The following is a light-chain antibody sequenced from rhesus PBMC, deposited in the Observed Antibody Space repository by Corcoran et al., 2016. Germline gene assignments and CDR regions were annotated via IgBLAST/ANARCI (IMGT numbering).Light chain of an antibody. J-gene: IGLJ3*01. Sequence: QAALTQPRSVSGSPGQSVTISCTGTSSDIGGYNYVSWYQQHPGTAPKLMIYEVSKRPSGVSDRFSGSKYGNTASLTISGLQAEDEADYYCSSYACSNTHVLFGGGTRLTVL. CDR1: SSDIGGYNY. V-gene: IGLV2-32*02. CDR2: EVS. CDR3: SSYACSNTHVL.